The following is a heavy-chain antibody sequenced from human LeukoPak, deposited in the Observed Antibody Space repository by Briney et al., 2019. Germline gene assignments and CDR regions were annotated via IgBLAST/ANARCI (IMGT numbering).Heavy chain of an antibody. CDR3: ERDWADYDRSGKDY. Sequence: ALVKPSCKPSGSTLTAYYMHWVRQAPGQRLGWMGWINPNSSGTNYAQKFQGRVTMTRDTSISTAYMELSRLRSDDTAVYYCERDWADYDRSGKDYWGQGTLVTVSS. CDR2: INPNSSGT. D-gene: IGHD3-22*01. CDR1: GSTLTAYY. J-gene: IGHJ4*02. V-gene: IGHV1-2*02.